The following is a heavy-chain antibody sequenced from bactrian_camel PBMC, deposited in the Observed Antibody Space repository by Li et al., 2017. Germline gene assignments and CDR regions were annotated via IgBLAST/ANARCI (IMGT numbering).Heavy chain of an antibody. Sequence: HVQLVESGGGLVQPGGSLRLSCAAPVASFYCMGWYRQTPGKEREGVAAIYTGGGITYYADSVEGRFTISRDNAKNTVNLQMNSLKPEDSGMYYCAASQVAGCSVIDPANQWTDWGQGTQVTVS. D-gene: IGHD6*01. CDR3: AASQVAGCSVIDPANQWTD. CDR2: IYTGGGIT. V-gene: IGHV3S1*01. J-gene: IGHJ4*01. CDR1: VASFYC.